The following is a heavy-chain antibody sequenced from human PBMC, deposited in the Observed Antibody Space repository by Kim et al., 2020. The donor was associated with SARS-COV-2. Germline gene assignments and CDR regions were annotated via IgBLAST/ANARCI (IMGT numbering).Heavy chain of an antibody. V-gene: IGHV3-48*04. Sequence: GGSLRLSCAASGFTFSTSGMHWVRQAPGKGLEWVSYISSESSTRYYTDSVKGRFTISRDNAQNLLFLLLNSLGVEDTAVYYCARAGATGTPLRYGMDVWG. J-gene: IGHJ6*01. D-gene: IGHD4-17*01. CDR2: ISSESSTR. CDR3: ARAGATGTPLRYGMDV. CDR1: GFTFSTSG.